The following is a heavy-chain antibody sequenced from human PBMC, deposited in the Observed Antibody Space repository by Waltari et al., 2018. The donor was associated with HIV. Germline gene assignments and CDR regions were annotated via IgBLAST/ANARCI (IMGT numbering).Heavy chain of an antibody. Sequence: VQLQESGPGLVTPSQPLSLPSTVSGGSIRSCRYYWSWIRQPAGKGLEWIGRIYTSGSTNYNPSLKSRVTISVDTSKNQFSLKLSSVTAADTAVYYCARGPDWGQGTLVTVSS. CDR3: ARGPD. V-gene: IGHV4-61*02. J-gene: IGHJ4*02. CDR2: IYTSGST. CDR1: GGSIRSCRYY.